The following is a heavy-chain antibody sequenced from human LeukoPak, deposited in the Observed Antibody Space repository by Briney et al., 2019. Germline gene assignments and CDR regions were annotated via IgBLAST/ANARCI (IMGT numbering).Heavy chain of an antibody. CDR1: GGSISSSNW. V-gene: IGHV4-4*02. Sequence: SETLSLTCAVSGGSISSSNWWSWVRQPPGKGLEWIGEIYHSESTNYNPSLKSRVTISVDRSKNQFSLKLSSVTAADTAVYYCARVSVVTLDLDYWGQGTLVTVSS. CDR2: IYHSEST. D-gene: IGHD4-23*01. J-gene: IGHJ4*02. CDR3: ARVSVVTLDLDY.